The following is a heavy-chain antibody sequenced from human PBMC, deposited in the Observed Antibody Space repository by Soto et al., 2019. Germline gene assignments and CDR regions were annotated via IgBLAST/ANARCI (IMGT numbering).Heavy chain of an antibody. CDR2: IDPSDSST. CDR3: ARLLVITMIVVGTTLYYYGMDV. CDR1: GYSFTSYW. J-gene: IGHJ6*02. V-gene: IGHV5-10-1*01. D-gene: IGHD3-22*01. Sequence: PGESLKISCKGSGYSFTSYWISWVRQMPGKGLEWMGRIDPSDSSTNYSPSFQGHVTISADKSISTAYLQWSSLKASDTAMYYCARLLVITMIVVGTTLYYYGMDVWGQGTTVTVSS.